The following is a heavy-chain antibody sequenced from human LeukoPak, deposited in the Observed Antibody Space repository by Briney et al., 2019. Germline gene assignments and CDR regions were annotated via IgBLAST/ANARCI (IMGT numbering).Heavy chain of an antibody. Sequence: SETLSLTCTVSGGSISSSSYYWGWIRQPPGKGLEWIGSIYYSGSTYYNPSLKSRVTISVDTSKNQFSLKLSSVTAADTAVYYCAGVTTYYYYYMDVWGKGTTVTVSS. CDR2: IYYSGST. CDR3: AGVTTYYYYYMDV. CDR1: GGSISSSSYY. D-gene: IGHD4-17*01. V-gene: IGHV4-39*07. J-gene: IGHJ6*03.